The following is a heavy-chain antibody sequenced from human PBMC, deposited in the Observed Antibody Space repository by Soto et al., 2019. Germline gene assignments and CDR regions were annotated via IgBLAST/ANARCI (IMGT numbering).Heavy chain of an antibody. CDR1: GFSLSTSGVG. Sequence: QITLKESGPTLVKPTQTLTLTCTFSGFSLSTSGVGVGWIRQPPGKALEWLAIIYWDDDKRYSPSLKSRLTITKDTSKNQVVLTLTNMDPEDTATYYCAHRLSTVSHFDALDIWGQGTMVTVSS. D-gene: IGHD4-17*01. CDR3: AHRLSTVSHFDALDI. J-gene: IGHJ3*02. CDR2: IYWDDDK. V-gene: IGHV2-5*02.